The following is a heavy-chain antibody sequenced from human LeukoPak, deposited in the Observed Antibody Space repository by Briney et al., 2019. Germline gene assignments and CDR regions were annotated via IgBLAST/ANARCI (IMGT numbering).Heavy chain of an antibody. J-gene: IGHJ6*02. CDR2: IYYSGST. CDR1: GGSISSSSYY. CDR3: ASLYCSGGSCYYYGMDV. D-gene: IGHD2-15*01. V-gene: IGHV4-39*01. Sequence: SETLSLTCTVSGGSISSSSYYWGWIRQPPGKGLEWIESIYYSGSTYYNPSLKSRVTISVDTSKNQFSLKLSSVTAADTAVYYCASLYCSGGSCYYYGMDVWGQGTTVTVSS.